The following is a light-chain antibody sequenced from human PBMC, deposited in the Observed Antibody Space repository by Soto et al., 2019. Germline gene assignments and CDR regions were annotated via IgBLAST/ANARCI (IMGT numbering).Light chain of an antibody. CDR1: QRVSSY. CDR2: DAS. CDR3: QQRSNWPQYP. V-gene: IGKV3-11*01. Sequence: EIVLTQSPATLSLSPGEIATLSCRASQRVSSYLAWYQQKPGQAPRLLIYDASNRATGIPARFSGSGSGTHFPLTISRLAPEDFAVYYCQQRSNWPQYPFGQGNRLEIK. J-gene: IGKJ2*01.